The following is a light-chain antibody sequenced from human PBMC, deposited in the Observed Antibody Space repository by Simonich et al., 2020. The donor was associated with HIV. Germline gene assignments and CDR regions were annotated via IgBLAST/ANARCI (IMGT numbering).Light chain of an antibody. J-gene: IGLJ3*02. V-gene: IGLV2-14*03. Sequence: QSALTQPASVSGSPGQSITISCTGTSSDVGGYNFVSWYQHHPGKAPKLMIHDVRQRPSGVSNRVSGSKSGNTASLTISGLQAEDEADYYCSTYTASSTWVFGGGTKLTVL. CDR2: DVR. CDR1: SSDVGGYNF. CDR3: STYTASSTWV.